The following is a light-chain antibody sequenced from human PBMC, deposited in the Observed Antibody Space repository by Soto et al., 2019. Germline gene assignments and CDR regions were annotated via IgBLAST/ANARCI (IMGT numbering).Light chain of an antibody. J-gene: IGLJ2*01. CDR2: EVS. V-gene: IGLV2-14*01. CDR1: ISDVGGYNS. Sequence: QSVLTQPASVSGSPGQSITISCTGTISDVGGYNSVSWYQQHPGKAPKLMIYEVSNRPSGVSNRFSGSKSDNTASLTISGLQAEDEADYYCSSYTSSSTVVFGGGTKVTVL. CDR3: SSYTSSSTVV.